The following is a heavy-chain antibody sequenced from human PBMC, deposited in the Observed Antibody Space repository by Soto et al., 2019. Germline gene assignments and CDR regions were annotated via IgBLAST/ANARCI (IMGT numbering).Heavy chain of an antibody. CDR2: IKRKMDSGIT. CDR1: GFTIGDAW. J-gene: IGHJ4*02. CDR3: AKTQHDILIY. D-gene: IGHD3-9*01. V-gene: IGHV3-15*01. Sequence: GGSLRLSSAVFGFTIGDAWGSWVRQAPGKGLEWVGRIKRKMDSGITDYAAPVGGRFTISRDASKNTLYLQIDKRRTEYAVVYFGAKTQHDILIYWGQGTLVTVSS.